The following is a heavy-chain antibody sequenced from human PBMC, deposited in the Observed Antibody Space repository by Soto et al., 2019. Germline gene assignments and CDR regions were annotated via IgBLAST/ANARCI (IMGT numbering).Heavy chain of an antibody. CDR1: GFTFSSYA. V-gene: IGHV3-30-3*01. Sequence: GGSLRLSCAASGFTFSSYAMHWVRQAPGKGLEWVAVISYDGSNKYYADSVKGRFTISRDNSKNTLYLQMNSLRAEDTAVYYCARDNAVCGGFYYFDYWGQGTLVTVSS. CDR2: ISYDGSNK. CDR3: ARDNAVCGGFYYFDY. D-gene: IGHD2-8*01. J-gene: IGHJ4*02.